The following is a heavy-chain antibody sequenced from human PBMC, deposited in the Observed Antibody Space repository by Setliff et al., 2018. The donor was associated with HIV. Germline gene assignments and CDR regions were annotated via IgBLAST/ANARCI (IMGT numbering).Heavy chain of an antibody. J-gene: IGHJ4*02. CDR1: GYTFSNFG. CDR3: ARGSSPVDYFDY. CDR2: ISVYNDNT. Sequence: ASVKVSCKATGYTFSNFGISWVRQAPGQGLEWMGWISVYNDNTKYAQKFRGRVTMTTDTSTSTAYMDLRSLRSDDTAVYYCARGSSPVDYFDYWGLGTPVTVSS. V-gene: IGHV1-18*01.